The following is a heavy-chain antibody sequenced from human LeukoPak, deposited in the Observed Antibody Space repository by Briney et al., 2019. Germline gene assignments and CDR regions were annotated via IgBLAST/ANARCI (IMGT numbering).Heavy chain of an antibody. V-gene: IGHV3-48*03. CDR2: ISSSGSTI. CDR1: GFTFSSYE. J-gene: IGHJ6*02. D-gene: IGHD3-16*02. CDR3: ARDLREYDYVWGSYRFYYYYYGMDV. Sequence: PGGSLRLSCAASGFTFSSYEMNWVRQAPGKGLEWVSYISSSGSTIYYADSVKGRFTISRDNAKNSLYLQMSSLRAEDTAVYYCARDLREYDYVWGSYRFYYYYYGMDVWGQGTTVTVSS.